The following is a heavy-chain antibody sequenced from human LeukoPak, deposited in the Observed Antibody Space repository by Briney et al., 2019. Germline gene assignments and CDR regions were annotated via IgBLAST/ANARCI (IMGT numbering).Heavy chain of an antibody. CDR1: GYTFTSYG. Sequence: ASVKVSCRASGYTFTSYGISWVRQAPGQGLEWMGWISAYNGNTNYAQKLQGRVTMTTDTSTSTAYMELRSLRSDDTDVYYCERAYSSSWYAKYYYGMDVWGQGTTVTVSS. D-gene: IGHD6-13*01. J-gene: IGHJ6*02. CDR3: ERAYSSSWYAKYYYGMDV. V-gene: IGHV1-18*01. CDR2: ISAYNGNT.